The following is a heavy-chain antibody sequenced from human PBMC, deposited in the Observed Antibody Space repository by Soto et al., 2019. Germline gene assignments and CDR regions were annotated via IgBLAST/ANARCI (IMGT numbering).Heavy chain of an antibody. CDR2: ISYSGGST. D-gene: IGHD1-26*01. Sequence: EVQLLESGGGLVQPGGSLRLSCSASGFTFSTYGMTWVRQAPGKGLEWVSTISYSGGSTYYADSVRGKFTISRDNSKNTRSRQMSSLRAEDAAIYYSAKEGRAERELLHFDYWGQGTLVTVSS. V-gene: IGHV3-23*01. J-gene: IGHJ4*02. CDR1: GFTFSTYG. CDR3: AKEGRAERELLHFDY.